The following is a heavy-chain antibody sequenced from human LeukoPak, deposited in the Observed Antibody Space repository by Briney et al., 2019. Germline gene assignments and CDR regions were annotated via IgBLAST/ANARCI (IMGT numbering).Heavy chain of an antibody. CDR3: AKVGALSGIYDYFDY. V-gene: IGHV3-53*01. J-gene: IGHJ4*02. D-gene: IGHD3-10*01. CDR2: IYSGGST. CDR1: GFTVSSNY. Sequence: GGSLRLSCAASGFTVSSNYMSWVRQAPGKGLEWVSVIYSGGSTYYADSVKGRFTISRDNSKNTLYLQMNSLRAEDTAVYYCAKVGALSGIYDYFDYWSQGTLVTVSS.